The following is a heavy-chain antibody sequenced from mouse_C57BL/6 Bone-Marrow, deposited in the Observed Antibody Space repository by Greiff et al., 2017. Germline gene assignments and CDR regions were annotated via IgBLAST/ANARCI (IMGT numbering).Heavy chain of an antibody. CDR1: GYTFTSYW. D-gene: IGHD3-2*02. V-gene: IGHV1-69*01. CDR2: IDPSDSYT. J-gene: IGHJ2*01. CDR3: ARKGAQAPYYFDY. Sequence: VQLQQSGAELVMPGASVKLSCKASGYTFTSYWMHWVKQRPGQGLEWIGEIDPSDSYTNYNQKFKGKATLTVDKSSSTAYMQLSSLTSEDSAVYYCARKGAQAPYYFDYWGQGTTLTGSS.